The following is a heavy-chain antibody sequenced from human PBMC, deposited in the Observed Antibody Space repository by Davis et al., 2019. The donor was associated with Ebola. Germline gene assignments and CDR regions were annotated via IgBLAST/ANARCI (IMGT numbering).Heavy chain of an antibody. J-gene: IGHJ3*02. CDR3: AKDTSNIWFDI. D-gene: IGHD1-26*01. V-gene: IGHV3-23*01. CDR2: LGLSGDT. Sequence: LSLTCAASGFIFSSYVMSWVRQAPGKGLEWVSTLGLSGDTYYADSVKGRFTISRDNSKNTLYLQMNGLRVEDTAIYYCAKDTSNIWFDIWGQGTNVTVSS. CDR1: GFIFSSYV.